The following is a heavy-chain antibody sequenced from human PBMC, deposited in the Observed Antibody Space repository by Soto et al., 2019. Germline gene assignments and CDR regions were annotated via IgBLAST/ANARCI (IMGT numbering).Heavy chain of an antibody. D-gene: IGHD3-10*01. J-gene: IGHJ4*02. CDR2: IYYSGST. V-gene: IGHV4-39*01. CDR3: ARHRALMVRGVMSDY. Sequence: QLQLQESGPGLVKPSETLSLTCTVSGGSISNSSYYWGWIRQPPGKGLEWIGSIYYSGSTYYNPSLKSRVTISVDTSKNQFSLNLSSVTAADTAVYYCARHRALMVRGVMSDYWGQGTLVTVSS. CDR1: GGSISNSSYY.